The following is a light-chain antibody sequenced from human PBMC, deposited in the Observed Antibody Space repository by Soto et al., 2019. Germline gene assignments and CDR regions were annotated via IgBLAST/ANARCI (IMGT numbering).Light chain of an antibody. CDR1: QSVFYSSNNKNY. J-gene: IGKJ2*01. CDR2: WAS. V-gene: IGKV4-1*01. Sequence: DIVMTQSPDSLAVSLGERATINCKSSQSVFYSSNNKNYLAWYQQKPGQPPSLLLYWASTRESGVPDRFSGSVYGTEFTLTICSVQAEDVALYYCQQYYTVPYTFGQGTKLEMK. CDR3: QQYYTVPYT.